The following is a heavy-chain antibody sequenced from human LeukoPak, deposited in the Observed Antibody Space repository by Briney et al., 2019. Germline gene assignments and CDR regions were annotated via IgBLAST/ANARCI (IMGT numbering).Heavy chain of an antibody. CDR3: ARELPREVTLDY. J-gene: IGHJ4*01. CDR2: INTGGSST. V-gene: IGHV3-74*01. D-gene: IGHD2-21*02. CDR1: GFTFISYG. Sequence: GGSLRLSCAVSGFTFISYGMQWVRQAPGKGLAWVSRINTGGSSTTYADSVKGRFTISRDNAKNTLYLQMNSLRAEDTAVYYCARELPREVTLDYWGQGTLVTVSS.